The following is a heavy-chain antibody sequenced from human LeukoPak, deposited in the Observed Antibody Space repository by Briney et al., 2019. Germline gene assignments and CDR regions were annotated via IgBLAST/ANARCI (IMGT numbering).Heavy chain of an antibody. V-gene: IGHV3-33*01. Sequence: GGSLRLSCVASGFTFSSYGMHWVRQAPGKGLEWVAVIWYDGTNKYYADSVKGRFTISRDSPKNTLYLQMNSLRAEDTAVYYCARAAYDNSGYLTLWGQGTLVTVSS. D-gene: IGHD3-22*01. CDR1: GFTFSSYG. CDR2: IWYDGTNK. J-gene: IGHJ4*02. CDR3: ARAAYDNSGYLTL.